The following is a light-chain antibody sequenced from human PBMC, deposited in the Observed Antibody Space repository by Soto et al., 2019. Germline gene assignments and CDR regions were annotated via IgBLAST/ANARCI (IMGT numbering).Light chain of an antibody. CDR2: DVS. Sequence: QSALTQPASVSGSPGQSITISCTGTSSDVGGYNYVSWYQQHPGKAPKLMIYDVSNRPSGVSNRFSGSKSGNTASLTISGLQAEYEADYYCSSYTSSSTPRVFRGGTQLTVL. J-gene: IGLJ3*02. V-gene: IGLV2-14*01. CDR1: SSDVGGYNY. CDR3: SSYTSSSTPRV.